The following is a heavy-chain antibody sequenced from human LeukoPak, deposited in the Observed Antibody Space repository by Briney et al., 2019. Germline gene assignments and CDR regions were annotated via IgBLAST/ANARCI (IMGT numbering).Heavy chain of an antibody. J-gene: IGHJ6*02. CDR3: ARGGYGSGSHYYYGMDV. CDR2: LWFDGSKS. D-gene: IGHD3-10*01. V-gene: IGHV3-33*01. CDR1: GFTFSTFG. Sequence: GGSLRLSCAASGFTFSTFGMHWVRQAPGKGLEWVAVLWFDGSKSYYVDSVRGRFTISRDNSKNTLYLQMNSLRGEDTAVYYCARGGYGSGSHYYYGMDVWGQGTTVTVSS.